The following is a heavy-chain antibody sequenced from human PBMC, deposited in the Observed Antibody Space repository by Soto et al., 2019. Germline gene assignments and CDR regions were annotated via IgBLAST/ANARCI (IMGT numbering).Heavy chain of an antibody. J-gene: IGHJ6*02. CDR3: ARERGYSGYDSYYYYGMDV. D-gene: IGHD5-12*01. CDR1: GFTVISNY. Sequence: WGSLRLSCAASGFTVISNYMSCCGHSPFKWREWVSVIYSGGSTYYADSVKGRFTISRDNSKNTLYLQMNSLRAEDTAVYYCARERGYSGYDSYYYYGMDVWGQGTTVTVSS. V-gene: IGHV3-53*01. CDR2: IYSGGST.